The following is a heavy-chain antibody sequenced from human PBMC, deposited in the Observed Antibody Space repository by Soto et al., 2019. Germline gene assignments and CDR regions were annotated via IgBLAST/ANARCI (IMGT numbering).Heavy chain of an antibody. Sequence: QVQLVQSGGGVVQPGRSLRLSCAASGFTFSSHGIHWVRQAPGKGLEWVAVIWYDGSNQYYADSVKGRFTVSRDNSKNMVFLQMSSLRAEDTAVYYCARDSPISGSSHYPSDASDIWGQGTMVIVSS. CDR3: ARDSPISGSSHYPSDASDI. CDR1: GFTFSSHG. CDR2: IWYDGSNQ. V-gene: IGHV3-33*01. J-gene: IGHJ3*02. D-gene: IGHD3-10*01.